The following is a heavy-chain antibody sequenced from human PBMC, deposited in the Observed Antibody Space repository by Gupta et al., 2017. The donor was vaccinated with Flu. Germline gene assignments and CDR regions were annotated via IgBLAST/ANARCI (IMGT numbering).Heavy chain of an antibody. CDR2: ISSSSSYT. CDR3: ARVRRDGYNVGYFDY. J-gene: IGHJ4*02. Sequence: QVQLVESGGGLVKPGGSLRLSCAASGFTFSDYYMSWIRQAPGKGLEWVSYISSSSSYTNYADSVKGRFTISRDNAKNSLYLQMNSLRAEDTAVYYCARVRRDGYNVGYFDYWGQGTLVTVSS. CDR1: GFTFSDYY. V-gene: IGHV3-11*05. D-gene: IGHD5-24*01.